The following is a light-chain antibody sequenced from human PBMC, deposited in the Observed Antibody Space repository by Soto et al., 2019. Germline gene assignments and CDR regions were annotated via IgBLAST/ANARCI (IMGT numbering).Light chain of an antibody. Sequence: QAVVTQPPSVSGAPGQRVTISCTGSTSNIGTGHDVHWYQQLPGAAPKLLIHGTNNRPSGVPDRFSGSRSGTSASLAITGLQAEDEADYYCQSYDSRLSGYVFGTGTKVTVL. J-gene: IGLJ1*01. CDR1: TSNIGTGHD. CDR3: QSYDSRLSGYV. V-gene: IGLV1-40*01. CDR2: GTN.